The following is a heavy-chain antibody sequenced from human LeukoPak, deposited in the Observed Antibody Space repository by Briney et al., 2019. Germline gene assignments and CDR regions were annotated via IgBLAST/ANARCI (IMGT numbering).Heavy chain of an antibody. D-gene: IGHD3-16*02. CDR1: GYSFPNYW. CDR2: IYPGDSDT. Sequence: GESLKISCKGSGYSFPNYWIGWVRQMPGKGLEWMGIIYPGDSDTTYKPSFQGQVTISADKSISTAYLQWSSLKASDTATYYCARSRAEKVPVWGSYRHHDAFDIWGQGTRVTVSS. V-gene: IGHV5-51*01. CDR3: ARSRAEKVPVWGSYRHHDAFDI. J-gene: IGHJ3*02.